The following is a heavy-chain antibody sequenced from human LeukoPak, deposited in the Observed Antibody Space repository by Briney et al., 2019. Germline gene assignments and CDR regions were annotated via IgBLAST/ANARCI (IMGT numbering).Heavy chain of an antibody. CDR1: GFTFDDYA. CDR3: AKDITAETYYFDY. J-gene: IGHJ4*02. V-gene: IGHV3-9*01. Sequence: SLRLSCAASGFTFDDYAMHWVRQAPGKGLEWVSGISWNSGSIGYADSVKGRFTISRDNAKNSLYLQMNSRRAEDTALYYCAKDITAETYYFDYWGQGTLVTVSS. CDR2: ISWNSGSI. D-gene: IGHD6-13*01.